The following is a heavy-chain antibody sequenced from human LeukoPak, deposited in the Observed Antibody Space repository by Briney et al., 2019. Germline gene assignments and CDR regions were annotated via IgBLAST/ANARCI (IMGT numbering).Heavy chain of an antibody. CDR3: ARDEVGATTSDY. Sequence: SETLSLTCTVSGGSISSGAYYWSWIRQVPGKGLEWIGYGYFRGNTFYNPSLKGRVTISVDTSKNQFSLKLSSVTAADTAVYYCARDEVGATTSDYWGQGTLVTVSS. CDR1: GGSISSGAYY. V-gene: IGHV4-31*03. J-gene: IGHJ4*02. CDR2: GYFRGNT. D-gene: IGHD1-26*01.